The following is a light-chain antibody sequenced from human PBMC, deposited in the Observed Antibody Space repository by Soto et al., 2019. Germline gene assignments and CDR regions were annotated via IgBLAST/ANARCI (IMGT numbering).Light chain of an antibody. CDR2: EDT. Sequence: QSVLTQPASVYGSPGQSITISCTGTSSDVGGYKLVSWYQQYPGKAPKLIIYEDTKRPSGVSNRFSGSKSGNTASLTISGLQAEDEADYHCCSYADTFWVFGGGTKVTVL. J-gene: IGLJ3*02. CDR3: CSYADTFWV. CDR1: SSDVGGYKL. V-gene: IGLV2-23*01.